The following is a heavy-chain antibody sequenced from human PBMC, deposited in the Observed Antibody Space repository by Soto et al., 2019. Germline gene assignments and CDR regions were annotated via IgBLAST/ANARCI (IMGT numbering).Heavy chain of an antibody. CDR3: VREAYIGYGHAIDH. V-gene: IGHV4-59*01. Sequence: AETLSLTCALSGVTISTYYWSGMRQPPGKGLEWIGYNYHSGTTNYNPSLKSRVTISVDTSKNQFSLRLTSVTAADTAIYYCVREAYIGYGHAIDHWGQGTLVTVSA. D-gene: IGHD5-12*01. CDR1: GVTISTYY. J-gene: IGHJ4*02. CDR2: NYHSGTT.